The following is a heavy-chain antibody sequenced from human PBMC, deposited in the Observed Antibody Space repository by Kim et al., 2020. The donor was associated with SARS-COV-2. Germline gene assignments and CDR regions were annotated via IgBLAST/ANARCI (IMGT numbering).Heavy chain of an antibody. J-gene: IGHJ3*01. CDR2: IYYSGST. CDR1: DGSISSSNYY. D-gene: IGHD3-3*01. CDR3: ARRYYDVWGGYFAPDA. V-gene: IGHV4-39*01. Sequence: SETLSLTCTVSDGSISSSNYYWGWIRQPPGKGLEWIGSIYYSGSTYYNPSLKSRVTISVDTSKNQFSLKLSSVTAVDTAMYYCARRYYDVWGGYFAPDA.